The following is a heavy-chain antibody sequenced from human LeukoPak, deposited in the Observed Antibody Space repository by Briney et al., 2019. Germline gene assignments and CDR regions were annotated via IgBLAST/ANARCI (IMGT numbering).Heavy chain of an antibody. Sequence: GGSLRLSCAAPGFIFSSYEMNWVRQAPGKGLEWVSYISSSGDIIYYADSVKGRFTISRDNAKNSLYLQMNSLRGEDTAVYYCARPLTPYYYARSGSRLAFDIWGQGTMVIVSS. CDR2: ISSSGDII. D-gene: IGHD3-22*01. V-gene: IGHV3-48*03. J-gene: IGHJ3*02. CDR1: GFIFSSYE. CDR3: ARPLTPYYYARSGSRLAFDI.